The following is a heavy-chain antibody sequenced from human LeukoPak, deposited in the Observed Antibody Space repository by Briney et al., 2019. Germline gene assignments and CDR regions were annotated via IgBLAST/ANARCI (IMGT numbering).Heavy chain of an antibody. D-gene: IGHD6-13*01. CDR3: ASGEQQLVVGGIDY. Sequence: GRTLRLSCAASGFTSSNYGMHWVRQGPGKGLEWVAVISYDGSKKYYADSVKGRFTISRDNSKSTLYLQMDTLRAEDTAVYYCASGEQQLVVGGIDYWGQGTLVTVSS. J-gene: IGHJ4*02. CDR2: ISYDGSKK. V-gene: IGHV3-30*03. CDR1: GFTSSNYG.